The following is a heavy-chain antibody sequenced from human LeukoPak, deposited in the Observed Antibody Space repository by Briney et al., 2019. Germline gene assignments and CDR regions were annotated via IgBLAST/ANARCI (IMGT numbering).Heavy chain of an antibody. CDR3: ARGRPGYCSGGSCLYH. CDR1: GYTFTSYD. V-gene: IGHV1-8*01. CDR2: MNPNSGNT. Sequence: ASVKVSCKASGYTFTSYDINWVRQATGQGLEWMGWMNPNSGNTGYAQKFQGRVTMTRNTSISTAYMELSSLRSEDTAVYYCARGRPGYCSGGSCLYHWGQGTLVTVSS. D-gene: IGHD2-15*01. J-gene: IGHJ4*02.